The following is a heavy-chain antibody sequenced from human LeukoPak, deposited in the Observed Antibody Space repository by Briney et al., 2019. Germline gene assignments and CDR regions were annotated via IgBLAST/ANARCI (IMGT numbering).Heavy chain of an antibody. CDR3: AGAHPYYDILTALLTVGAFDI. Sequence: ASVKVSCKASGYTFTSYYMHWVRQAPGQGLEWMGIINPSGGSTSYAQKFQGRVTMTRDTSTSTVYMELSSLRSEDTAVYYCAGAHPYYDILTALLTVGAFDIWGQGTMVTVSS. D-gene: IGHD3-9*01. J-gene: IGHJ3*02. CDR2: INPSGGST. CDR1: GYTFTSYY. V-gene: IGHV1-46*01.